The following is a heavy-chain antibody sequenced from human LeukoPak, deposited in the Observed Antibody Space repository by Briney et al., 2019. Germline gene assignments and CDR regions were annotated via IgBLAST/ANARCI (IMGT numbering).Heavy chain of an antibody. CDR1: GGTFSSYA. CDR3: ARETSSRYFDN. J-gene: IGHJ4*02. Sequence: ASVKVSCKASGGTFSSYAISWVRQAPGQGLEWMGRINPKSGRTGYAQNFQGRVTITRNTSISIAYMELSSLSSEDTAVYYCARETSSRYFDNWGQGTLLTVSS. CDR2: INPKSGRT. V-gene: IGHV1-8*03.